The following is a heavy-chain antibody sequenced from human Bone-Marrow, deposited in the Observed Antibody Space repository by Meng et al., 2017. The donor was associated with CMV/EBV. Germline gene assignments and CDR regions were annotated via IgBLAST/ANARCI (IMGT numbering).Heavy chain of an antibody. D-gene: IGHD3-3*01. Sequence: ASVKVSCKASGYTFTGYYMHWVRQAPGQGLEWMGWINPNSGGTNYAQKFQGRVTMTRDTSISTAYMELRSLRSDDTAVYYCARDSAFNYYDFWSGYYTGGLGMDVWGQGPTVTFYS. CDR3: ARDSAFNYYDFWSGYYTGGLGMDV. CDR2: INPNSGGT. V-gene: IGHV1-2*02. CDR1: GYTFTGYY. J-gene: IGHJ6*01.